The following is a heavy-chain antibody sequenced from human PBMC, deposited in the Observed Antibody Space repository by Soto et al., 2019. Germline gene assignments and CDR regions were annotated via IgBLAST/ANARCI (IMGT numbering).Heavy chain of an antibody. Sequence: QVQLVQSGAEVKKPGASVKISCKASGYTFTSYYMHWVRQAPGQGLEWMGIINPSGGSTSYAQQFQGRDTMPRDTSTSTVYMELSSLRSEDTAVYSCARVTMVRGVIIIRFDYWGQGTLVTVSS. CDR3: ARVTMVRGVIIIRFDY. CDR2: INPSGGST. D-gene: IGHD3-10*01. CDR1: GYTFTSYY. J-gene: IGHJ4*02. V-gene: IGHV1-46*03.